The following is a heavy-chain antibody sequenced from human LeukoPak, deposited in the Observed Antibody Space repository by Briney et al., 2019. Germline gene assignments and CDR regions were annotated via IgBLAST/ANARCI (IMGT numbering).Heavy chain of an antibody. CDR3: ARLGYYGSGT. D-gene: IGHD3-10*01. J-gene: IGHJ1*01. CDR1: GGSFSGYY. V-gene: IGHV4-34*01. Sequence: SETLSLTCAVYGGSFSGYYWSWIRQPPGKGLEWIGEINHSGSTNYNPSLKSRVTISVDTSKNQFSLKLSSVTAADTAVYYCARLGYYGSGTWGQGTLVTVSS. CDR2: INHSGST.